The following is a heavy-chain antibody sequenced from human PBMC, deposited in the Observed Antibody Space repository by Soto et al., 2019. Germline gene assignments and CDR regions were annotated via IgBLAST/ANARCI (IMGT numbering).Heavy chain of an antibody. D-gene: IGHD6-13*01. CDR1: GVSSSSGGYS. J-gene: IGHJ5*02. V-gene: IGHV4-30-2*01. CDR2: IYHSGST. Sequence: ALETLSLTCTVSGVSSSSGGYSLSWIRQPPGKGLEWIGYIYHSGSTYYNPSLKSRVTISVDRSKNQFSLKLSSVTAADTAVYYCARGESSSPRWFDPWGQGTLVTVSS. CDR3: ARGESSSPRWFDP.